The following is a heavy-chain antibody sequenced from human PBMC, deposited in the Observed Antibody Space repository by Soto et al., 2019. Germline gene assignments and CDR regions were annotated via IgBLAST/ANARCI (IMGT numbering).Heavy chain of an antibody. Sequence: LRLSWAASGFTFSSYGMHWVRQAPGKGLEWVAVISYDGSNKYYADSVKGRFTISRDNSKNTLYLQMNSLRAEDTAVYYCAKDFFLPAAPLYYYYGMDVWGQGTTVTVSS. D-gene: IGHD2-15*01. V-gene: IGHV3-30*18. CDR1: GFTFSSYG. CDR2: ISYDGSNK. CDR3: AKDFFLPAAPLYYYYGMDV. J-gene: IGHJ6*02.